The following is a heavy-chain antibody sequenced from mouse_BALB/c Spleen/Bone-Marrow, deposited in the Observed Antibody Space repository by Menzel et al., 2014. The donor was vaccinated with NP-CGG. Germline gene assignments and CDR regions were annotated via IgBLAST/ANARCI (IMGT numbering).Heavy chain of an antibody. CDR3: AGNYWYFDV. V-gene: IGHV3-2*02. Sequence: EAQLVESGPGLVKPSQSLSLTCTVTGYSITSDYAWNWIRQFPGNKLEWMGYISYSGSTSYNPSLKSRISITRDTSKNQFFLQLNSVTTEDTATYYCAGNYWYFDVWGAGTTVTVSS. J-gene: IGHJ1*01. CDR2: ISYSGST. CDR1: GYSITSDYA. D-gene: IGHD2-1*01.